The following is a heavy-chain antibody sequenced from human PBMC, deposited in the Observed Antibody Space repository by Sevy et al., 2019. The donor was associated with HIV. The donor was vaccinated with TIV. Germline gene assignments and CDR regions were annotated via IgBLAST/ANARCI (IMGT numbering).Heavy chain of an antibody. CDR3: ARDNLADYGGNSAYYYGMDV. J-gene: IGHJ6*02. CDR1: GFTFSSYS. Sequence: GGSLRLSCAASGFTFSSYSMNWVRQAPGKGLEWVSSISSSSSNIYYADSVKGRFTISRDNAKNSLYLQMNSLRAEDTAVYYCARDNLADYGGNSAYYYGMDVWGQGTTVTVSS. CDR2: ISSSSSNI. D-gene: IGHD4-17*01. V-gene: IGHV3-21*01.